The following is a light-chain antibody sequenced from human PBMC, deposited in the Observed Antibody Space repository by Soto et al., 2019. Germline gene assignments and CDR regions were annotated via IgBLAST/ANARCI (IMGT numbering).Light chain of an antibody. V-gene: IGLV2-14*01. Sequence: QSVLTQPASVSGSLGKSITISCTGTSSDIGGYKYVSWYQQHPGKAPKLIIFEVSSRPSGVSDRFSGSNSGNTASLTISGLQAEDEDDYYCTSYSRYRVLVFGGGTKVTLL. J-gene: IGLJ3*02. CDR2: EVS. CDR1: SSDIGGYKY. CDR3: TSYSRYRVLV.